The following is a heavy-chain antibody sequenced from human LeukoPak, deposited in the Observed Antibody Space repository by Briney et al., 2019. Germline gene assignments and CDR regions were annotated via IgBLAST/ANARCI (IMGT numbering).Heavy chain of an antibody. D-gene: IGHD1-1*01. CDR1: GVSISSYY. CDR2: ISTSGSASGTI. J-gene: IGHJ4*02. V-gene: IGHV4-4*07. Sequence: KPSETLSLTCTVSGVSISSYYWSWIRQPAGKGLEWIGRISTSGSASGTINYNPSLKSRVTMSVDTSKNQFSLKLSSVTAADTALYYCTRSVAWNERFDSWGQGTLVTVSS. CDR3: TRSVAWNERFDS.